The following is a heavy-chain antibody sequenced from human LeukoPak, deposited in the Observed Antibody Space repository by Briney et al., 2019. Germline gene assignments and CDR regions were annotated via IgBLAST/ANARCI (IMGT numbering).Heavy chain of an antibody. CDR3: ASQGWWNFPPYYYYYGMDV. J-gene: IGHJ6*02. Sequence: ASVKVSCKASGYTFTSYGISWVRQAPGQGLERMGWISAYNGNTNYAQKLQGRVTMTTDTSTSTAYMELRSLRSDDTAVYYCASQGWWNFPPYYYYYGMDVWGQGTTVTVSS. CDR1: GYTFTSYG. V-gene: IGHV1-18*01. D-gene: IGHD1-7*01. CDR2: ISAYNGNT.